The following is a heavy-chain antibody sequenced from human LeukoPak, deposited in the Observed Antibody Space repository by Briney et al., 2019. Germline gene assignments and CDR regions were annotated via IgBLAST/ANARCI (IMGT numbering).Heavy chain of an antibody. CDR2: ISSSSSYI. CDR1: RFTFSSYS. D-gene: IGHD1-1*01. CDR3: ARPVPSRLGWFDP. J-gene: IGHJ5*02. Sequence: GGSLRLSCAASRFTFSSYSMNWVRQAPGKGLEWVSSISSSSSYIYYADSVKGRFTISRDNAKNSLYLQMNSLRAEDTAVYYCARPVPSRLGWFDPWGQGTLVTVSS. V-gene: IGHV3-21*01.